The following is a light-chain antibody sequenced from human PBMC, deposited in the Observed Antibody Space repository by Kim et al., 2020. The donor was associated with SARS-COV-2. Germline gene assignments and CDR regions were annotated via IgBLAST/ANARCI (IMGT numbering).Light chain of an antibody. J-gene: IGLJ2*01. V-gene: IGLV3-1*01. Sequence: SVSPGQTASITCSGDKVGDKYACWYQQKPGQSPVLVIYQDSKRPSGIPERFSGSNSGNTATLTIGGTQAMDEADYYCQAWDSSTVVFGGGTQLTVL. CDR3: QAWDSSTVV. CDR2: QDS. CDR1: KVGDKY.